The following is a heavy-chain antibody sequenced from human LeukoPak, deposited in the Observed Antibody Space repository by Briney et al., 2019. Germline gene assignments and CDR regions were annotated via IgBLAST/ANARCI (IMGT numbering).Heavy chain of an antibody. CDR1: GFTFSSYG. D-gene: IGHD1-26*01. V-gene: IGHV3-33*01. CDR2: IWYDGRNK. Sequence: GGSLRLSCAASGFTFSSYGMHWVRQAPGKGLEWVAVIWYDGRNKYYADSVKGRFTISRDNSKNTMYLEMNSLRAEDTAVYYCARSPDTAGAMGSPPYFDYWGQGTLVTVSS. J-gene: IGHJ4*02. CDR3: ARSPDTAGAMGSPPYFDY.